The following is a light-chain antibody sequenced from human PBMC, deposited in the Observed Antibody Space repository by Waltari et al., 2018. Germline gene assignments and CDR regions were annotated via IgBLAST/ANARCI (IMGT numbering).Light chain of an antibody. CDR3: QQYYDYPRT. CDR1: QAIGSY. J-gene: IGKJ1*01. Sequence: AIRMTQSPSSFSASTGDRVTLTCRASQAIGSYLAWYRQKPGRVPKLLISAASTLQSGVPSRFTGSGSGTDFTLTINCLQSEDFATYYCQQYYDYPRTFGQGTKVEVK. CDR2: AAS. V-gene: IGKV1-8*01.